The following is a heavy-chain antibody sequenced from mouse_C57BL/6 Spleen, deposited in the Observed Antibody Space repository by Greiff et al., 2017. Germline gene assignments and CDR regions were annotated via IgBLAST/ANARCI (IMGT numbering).Heavy chain of an antibody. CDR1: GYTFTSYW. CDR3: ARGANYGSPFAY. Sequence: QVQLQQPGAELVMPGASVKLSCKASGYTFTSYWMHWVKQRPGQGLEWIGEIDPSDSYTNYNQKFKGKSTLTVDKSSSTAYMQLSSLTSEDSAVYYCARGANYGSPFAYWGQGTLVTVSA. CDR2: IDPSDSYT. D-gene: IGHD1-1*01. J-gene: IGHJ3*01. V-gene: IGHV1-69*01.